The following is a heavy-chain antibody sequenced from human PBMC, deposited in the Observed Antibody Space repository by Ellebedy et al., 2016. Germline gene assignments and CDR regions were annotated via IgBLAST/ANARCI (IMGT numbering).Heavy chain of an antibody. CDR2: ISWNSAAI. V-gene: IGHV3-9*01. CDR3: AKGTMDYLHH. Sequence: SLKISXATSGFTFGDYALHWVRQVPGKGLEWVSGISWNSAAIGYGEAVKGRFTSSRDSAKNYLYLQMNSLRVEDTALYFCAKGTMDYLHHWGQGTLVTVSS. CDR1: GFTFGDYA. J-gene: IGHJ4*02. D-gene: IGHD3-10*01.